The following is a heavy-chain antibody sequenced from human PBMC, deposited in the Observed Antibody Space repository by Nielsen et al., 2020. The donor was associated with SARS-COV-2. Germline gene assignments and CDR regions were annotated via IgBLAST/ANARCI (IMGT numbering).Heavy chain of an antibody. CDR1: GGSISSYY. Sequence: SETLSLTCTVSGGSISSYYWSWIRQPPGKGLEWIGYIYYSGSTNYNPSLKSRVTISVDTSKNQFSLKLSSVTAADTAVYYCARAYYDSSGYYWGYYFDYWGQGTLVTVSS. D-gene: IGHD3-22*01. J-gene: IGHJ4*02. V-gene: IGHV4-59*12. CDR2: IYYSGST. CDR3: ARAYYDSSGYYWGYYFDY.